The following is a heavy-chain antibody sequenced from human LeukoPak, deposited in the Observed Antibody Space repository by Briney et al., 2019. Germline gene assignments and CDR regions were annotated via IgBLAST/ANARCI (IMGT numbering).Heavy chain of an antibody. CDR2: ISSSGRTT. V-gene: IGHV3-11*01. D-gene: IGHD5-12*01. CDR3: ARWSGDDSGYVSN. CDR1: GLSFSDYY. Sequence: AGGSLRLSCAASGLSFSDYYMSWIRQAPGKGLEWVSYISSSGRTTYYTDSVKGRFIMSRDDAKKAVYLQMNSLRGDDTAVYYCARWSGDDSGYVSNWGQGTLVTVSS. J-gene: IGHJ4*02.